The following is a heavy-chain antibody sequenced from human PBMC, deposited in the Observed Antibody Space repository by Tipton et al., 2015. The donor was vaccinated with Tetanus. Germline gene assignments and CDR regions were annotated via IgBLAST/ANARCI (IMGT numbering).Heavy chain of an antibody. CDR1: GGSLSTFY. J-gene: IGHJ6*02. V-gene: IGHV4-4*07. D-gene: IGHD1-26*01. Sequence: LRLSCTVSGGSLSTFYWNWIRQPAGKGLEWIGRIYSSGSTNYNPSLKSRVTMSTDTSKNQFSLELTSVTAADTAVYYCARDFRERSGTYFSYYYTMDVWGQGTTVTVSS. CDR2: IYSSGST. CDR3: ARDFRERSGTYFSYYYTMDV.